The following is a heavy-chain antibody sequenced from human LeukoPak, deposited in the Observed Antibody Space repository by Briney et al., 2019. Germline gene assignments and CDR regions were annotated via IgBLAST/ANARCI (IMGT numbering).Heavy chain of an antibody. D-gene: IGHD6-6*01. CDR1: GYTFTGYY. CDR2: INPNSGGT. Sequence: ASVKVSCKASGYTFTGYYMHWVRQAPGQGLEWMGWINPNSGGTNYAQKFQGSVTMTRDTSISTAYMGLSSLRSEDTAVYYCARDGIAALTLGYWGQGTLVTVSS. CDR3: ARDGIAALTLGY. J-gene: IGHJ4*02. V-gene: IGHV1-2*02.